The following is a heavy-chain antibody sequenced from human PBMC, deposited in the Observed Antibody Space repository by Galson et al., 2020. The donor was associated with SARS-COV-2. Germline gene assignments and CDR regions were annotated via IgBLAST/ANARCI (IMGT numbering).Heavy chain of an antibody. CDR2: INHSGST. D-gene: IGHD3-3*01. CDR1: GGSFSGYY. V-gene: IGHV4-34*01. CDR3: ARGSWSGWYFDL. Sequence: SQASETLSLTCAVYGGSFSGYYWSWFRQPPGKGLEWIGEINHSGSTNYNPSLKSRVTISVDTSKNQFSLKLSSVTAADTAVYYCARGSWSGWYFDLWGRGTLVTVSS. J-gene: IGHJ2*01.